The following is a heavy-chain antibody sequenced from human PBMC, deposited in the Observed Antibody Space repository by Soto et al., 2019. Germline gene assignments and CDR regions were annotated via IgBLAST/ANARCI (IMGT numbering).Heavy chain of an antibody. V-gene: IGHV4-31*03. Sequence: QVQLQESGPGLVKPSQTLSLTCTVSGGSISSDGYYWSWIRQHPGKGLEWIGYIHYSGSASYTPSLKSRVIISVDTSKNQFSLELSSVTAADTAVYYCAREVTIFGGGMDVWGQGTTVTVSS. J-gene: IGHJ6*02. CDR2: IHYSGSA. D-gene: IGHD3-3*01. CDR3: AREVTIFGGGMDV. CDR1: GGSISSDGYY.